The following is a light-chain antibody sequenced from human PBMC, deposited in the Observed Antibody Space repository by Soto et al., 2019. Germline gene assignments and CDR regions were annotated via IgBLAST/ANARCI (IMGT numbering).Light chain of an antibody. V-gene: IGLV2-14*03. CDR1: SSDVGAYNF. CDR3: SSYTSSSTHV. Sequence: QSVLTQPASVSGSRGQSITISSTGTSSDVGAYNFVSWYQQHPGKLPKLMIFDVSRRPSGVSDRFSGSKSGNTASLTISGLQAEDEGDDYCSSYTSSSTHVFGSGTKVTVL. J-gene: IGLJ1*01. CDR2: DVS.